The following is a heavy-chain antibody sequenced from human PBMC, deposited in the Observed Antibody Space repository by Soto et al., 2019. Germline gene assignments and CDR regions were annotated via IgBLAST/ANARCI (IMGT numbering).Heavy chain of an antibody. CDR1: GFTFSSYA. D-gene: IGHD5-12*01. J-gene: IGHJ6*02. V-gene: IGHV3-30-3*01. Sequence: GGSLRLSCAASGFTFSSYAMHWVRQAPGKGLEWVAVISYDGSNKYYADSVKGRFTISRDNSKNTLYLQMNSLRAEDTAVYYCARDFNGGYDPYYYYYGMDVWGQGTTVTVSS. CDR2: ISYDGSNK. CDR3: ARDFNGGYDPYYYYYGMDV.